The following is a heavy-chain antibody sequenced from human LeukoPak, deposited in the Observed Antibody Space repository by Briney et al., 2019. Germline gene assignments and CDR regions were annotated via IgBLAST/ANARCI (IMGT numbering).Heavy chain of an antibody. V-gene: IGHV1-2*06. J-gene: IGHJ3*02. CDR3: ARDEWLLDAFDI. Sequence: ASVKVSCKASGYTFTGYYMHRVRQAPGQGLEWMERINPNSGGTNYAQKFQGRVTMTRDTSISTAYMELSRLRSDDTAVYYCARDEWLLDAFDIWGQGTMVTVSS. CDR1: GYTFTGYY. CDR2: INPNSGGT. D-gene: IGHD6-19*01.